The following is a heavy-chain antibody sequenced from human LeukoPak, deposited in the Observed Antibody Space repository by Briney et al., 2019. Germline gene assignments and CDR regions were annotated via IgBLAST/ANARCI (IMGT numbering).Heavy chain of an antibody. J-gene: IGHJ4*02. CDR1: GGSFSGYY. CDR2: INHSGST. V-gene: IGHV4-34*01. Sequence: SETLSLTCAVYGGSFSGYYWSWIRQPPGKGLEWIGEINHSGSTNYNPSLKSRVTISVDTSKNQFSLKLSSVTAADTAVYYCARAGAGYSYGYEDYFDYWGQGTLVTVSS. D-gene: IGHD5-18*01. CDR3: ARAGAGYSYGYEDYFDY.